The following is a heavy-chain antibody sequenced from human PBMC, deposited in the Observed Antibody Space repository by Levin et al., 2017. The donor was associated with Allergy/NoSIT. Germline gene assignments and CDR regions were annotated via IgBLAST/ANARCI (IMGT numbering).Heavy chain of an antibody. CDR3: ARVGSSPPFD. CDR2: IDTDGSYT. J-gene: IGHJ4*02. V-gene: IGHV3-74*01. D-gene: IGHD6-13*01. CDR1: GFTFSSYW. Sequence: GESLKISCAASGFTFSSYWMHWVRQAPGKGLVWVSRIDTDGSYTNYADSVRGRFTISRDNAQNTPYLQMNSLRVEDTAVYYCARVGSSPPFDWGQGTLVTVSS.